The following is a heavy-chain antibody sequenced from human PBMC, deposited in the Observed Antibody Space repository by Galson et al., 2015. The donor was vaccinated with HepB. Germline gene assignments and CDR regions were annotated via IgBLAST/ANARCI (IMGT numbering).Heavy chain of an antibody. CDR3: AKIPGITMVRGAIPK. CDR1: GDSISSTGYY. CDR2: IYYSGNIGST. V-gene: IGHV4-39*01. D-gene: IGHD3-10*01. J-gene: IGHJ4*02. Sequence: ETLSLTCTVSGDSISSTGYYWGWIRQPPGKGLEWIGSIYYSGNIGSTYYNPSLKSRVTISVDTSKNQFSLTLSSVTAADTAVYYCAKIPGITMVRGAIPKWGQGTLVTVSS.